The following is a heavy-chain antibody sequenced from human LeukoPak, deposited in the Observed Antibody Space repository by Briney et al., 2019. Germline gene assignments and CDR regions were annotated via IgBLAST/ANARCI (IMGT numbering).Heavy chain of an antibody. D-gene: IGHD5-18*01. CDR3: ARAPPGDSHDY. Sequence: PSETLSLTCAVSGDSVSSNFWWTWVHQSPEKGLGWIGESHHSGTTNYNPSLKSRASISVDKSKNQFSLRLYSVTAADTAVYYCARAPPGDSHDYWGQGILVTVSS. J-gene: IGHJ4*02. V-gene: IGHV4-4*02. CDR2: SHHSGTT. CDR1: GDSVSSNFW.